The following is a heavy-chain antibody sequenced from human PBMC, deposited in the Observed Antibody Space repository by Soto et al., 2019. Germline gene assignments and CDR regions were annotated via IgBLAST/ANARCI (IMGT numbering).Heavy chain of an antibody. V-gene: IGHV3-23*01. J-gene: IGHJ4*02. Sequence: EVQLLESGGGLVQPGGSLRLSCAASGFTFSNYAMNWVRQAPGKGLEWVSTISGSGGSPYYADSVKGRFTISRDNSKNTLYLQMNSLRAGDSAIYYCAKAGNSGLYYFDYWGQGPLVTVSS. CDR3: AKAGNSGLYYFDY. CDR1: GFTFSNYA. D-gene: IGHD6-19*01. CDR2: ISGSGGSP.